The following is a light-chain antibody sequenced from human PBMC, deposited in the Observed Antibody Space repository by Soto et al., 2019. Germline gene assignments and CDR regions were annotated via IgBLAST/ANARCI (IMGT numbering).Light chain of an antibody. V-gene: IGLV2-23*02. J-gene: IGLJ1*01. CDR1: SSDVGNYNL. CDR2: EVN. CDR3: CSYAGTVAYV. Sequence: QSVLTQPASVSGSPGQSITISCAGSSSDVGNYNLVSWYQQHPGKAPKLMISEVNKRPSGVSNRFSGSKSGNTASLTISGLQVEDEADYYCCSYAGTVAYVFGTGTKVTVL.